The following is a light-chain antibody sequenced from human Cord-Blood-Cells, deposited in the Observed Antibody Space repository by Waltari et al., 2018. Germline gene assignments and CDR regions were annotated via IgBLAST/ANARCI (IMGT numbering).Light chain of an antibody. Sequence: DIQLTQSPSTLSASVGDRVPITSRAGQSISSWLAWNQRKPGKAPKVLIYKASSLEIGVPSRFSGSGSGTEFTPAISSLQPDGFATYFCQQYNSYLDSFGQGNKLEIK. CDR2: KAS. J-gene: IGKJ2*03. CDR1: QSISSW. CDR3: QQYNSYLDS. V-gene: IGKV1-5*03.